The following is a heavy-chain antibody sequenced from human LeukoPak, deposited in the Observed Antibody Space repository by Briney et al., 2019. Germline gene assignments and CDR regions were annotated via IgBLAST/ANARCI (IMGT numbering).Heavy chain of an antibody. V-gene: IGHV3-64D*09. CDR2: IGTDGGGT. CDR3: VKAIPAAWGAFDI. D-gene: IGHD6-25*01. J-gene: IGHJ3*02. CDR1: GLTFSNYA. Sequence: GGSLRLSCSASGLTFSNYAIHWVRQAPAKGLDYVSAIGTDGGGTYYADSVKGRFTISRDNSKNTLYLQMSSLRAEDTAVYYCVKAIPAAWGAFDIWGQGTMVIVSS.